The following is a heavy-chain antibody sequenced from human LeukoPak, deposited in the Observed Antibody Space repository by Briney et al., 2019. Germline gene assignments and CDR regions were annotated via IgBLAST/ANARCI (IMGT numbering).Heavy chain of an antibody. V-gene: IGHV4-4*09. CDR1: GGSISSYY. CDR3: ARSLSSSSWYGGWFDP. Sequence: SETLSLTCTVSGGSISSYYWSWIRQPPGKGLEWIGYIYTSGSTNYNPSLKSRVTISVDTSKNQFSLKLSSVTAADTAVYYCARSLSSSSWYGGWFDPWGQGTLVTVSS. J-gene: IGHJ5*02. D-gene: IGHD6-13*01. CDR2: IYTSGST.